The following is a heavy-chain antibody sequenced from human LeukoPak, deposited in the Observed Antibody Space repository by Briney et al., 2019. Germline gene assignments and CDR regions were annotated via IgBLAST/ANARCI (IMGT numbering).Heavy chain of an antibody. CDR2: IYSGGST. D-gene: IGHD6-13*01. CDR3: ARVVSSSWYYPSTYYYYYMDV. CDR1: GFTVSSNY. J-gene: IGHJ6*03. Sequence: GGSLRLSCAASGFTVSSNYMSWDRQAPGKGLEWVSVIYSGGSTYYADSVKGRFTISRDNSKNTLYLQMNSLRAEDTAVYYCARVVSSSWYYPSTYYYYYMDVWGKGTTVTVSS. V-gene: IGHV3-53*01.